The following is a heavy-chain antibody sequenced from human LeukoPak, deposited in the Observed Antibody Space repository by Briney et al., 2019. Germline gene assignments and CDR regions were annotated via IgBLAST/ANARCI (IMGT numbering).Heavy chain of an antibody. V-gene: IGHV1-2*04. CDR1: GYTCTGYY. Sequence: ASVKVSCKASGYTCTGYYMHWVRQAPGQGLEWMGWINPNSGCTNYAQKSQGWVTMTRDTSISTAYMELSRLRSDDTAVYYCARDRDGIAVAGRDTDYYFDYWGQGTLVTVSS. CDR3: ARDRDGIAVAGRDTDYYFDY. J-gene: IGHJ4*02. D-gene: IGHD6-19*01. CDR2: INPNSGCT.